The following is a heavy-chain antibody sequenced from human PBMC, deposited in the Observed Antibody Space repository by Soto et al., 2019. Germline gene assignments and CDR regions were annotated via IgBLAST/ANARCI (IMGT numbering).Heavy chain of an antibody. Sequence: PGGSLRLSCAASGFTFSSYSMNWVRQAPGKGLEWVSYISSSSSTIYYADSVKGRFTISRDNAKNSLYLQMNSLRDEDTAVYYCARDYYYDSSGYYFGPPDYWGQGTLVTVSS. CDR3: ARDYYYDSSGYYFGPPDY. CDR1: GFTFSSYS. CDR2: ISSSSSTI. D-gene: IGHD3-22*01. V-gene: IGHV3-48*02. J-gene: IGHJ4*01.